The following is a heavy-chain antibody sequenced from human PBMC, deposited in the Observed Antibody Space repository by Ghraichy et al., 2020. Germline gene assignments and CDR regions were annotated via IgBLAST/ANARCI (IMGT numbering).Heavy chain of an antibody. J-gene: IGHJ4*02. CDR1: GFTFSSYA. Sequence: GGSLRLSCAASGFTFSSYAMSWVRQAPGKGLEWVSAISGSGGSTYYADSVKGRFTISRDNSKNTLYLQMNSLRAEDTAVYYCAKGLTWTTVTTYFDYWGQGTLVTVSS. D-gene: IGHD4-17*01. V-gene: IGHV3-23*01. CDR2: ISGSGGST. CDR3: AKGLTWTTVTTYFDY.